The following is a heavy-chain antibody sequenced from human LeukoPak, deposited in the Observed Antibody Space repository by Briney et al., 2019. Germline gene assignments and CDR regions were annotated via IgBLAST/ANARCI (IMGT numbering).Heavy chain of an antibody. D-gene: IGHD2-21*02. CDR3: ARCLIVTVAARGYRCYMDV. J-gene: IGHJ6*03. CDR2: ISHSGNT. Sequence: PSETLSLSCGVYGGSFNGYYWSWIRQLPGQGQERIVEISHSGNTNYNPSLKSQVTMSVDMSTKQLSLRLNTVTAADTAVYYCARCLIVTVAARGYRCYMDVCGNGTTVAVSS. V-gene: IGHV4-34*01. CDR1: GGSFNGYY.